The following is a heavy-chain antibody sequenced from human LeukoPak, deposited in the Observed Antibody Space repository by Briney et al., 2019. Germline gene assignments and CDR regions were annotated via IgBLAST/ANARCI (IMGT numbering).Heavy chain of an antibody. J-gene: IGHJ6*02. CDR3: ARALWSGPVYYGMDV. CDR1: GFTFSSYS. D-gene: IGHD3-10*01. Sequence: GGSLRLSCAASGFTFSSYSMNWVRQAPGKGLEWVSSISSSSSYIYYADSVRGRFTISRDNAKNSLFLQMNSLRAGDTAVYYCARALWSGPVYYGMDVWGQGTTVTVSS. V-gene: IGHV3-21*01. CDR2: ISSSSSYI.